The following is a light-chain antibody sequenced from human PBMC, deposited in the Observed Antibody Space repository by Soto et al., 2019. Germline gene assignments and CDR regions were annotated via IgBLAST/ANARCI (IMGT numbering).Light chain of an antibody. CDR3: QHFTNWPPT. CDR1: QSVSSN. V-gene: IGKV3-15*01. Sequence: EIVMTQSPATLSVSPGERATPSCRASQSVSSNLAWYQQKPGQAPRLLIYGASTRATGIPARFSGSGSGTEFALTISSLQSEDFAVYYCQHFTNWPPTFGQGTKVDIK. J-gene: IGKJ2*01. CDR2: GAS.